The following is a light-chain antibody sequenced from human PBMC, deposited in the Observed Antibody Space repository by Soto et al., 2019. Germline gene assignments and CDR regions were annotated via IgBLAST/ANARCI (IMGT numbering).Light chain of an antibody. CDR1: SSDVGGYNY. CDR3: CSYAGTPYV. CDR2: DVS. V-gene: IGLV2-11*01. Sequence: QSALTQPRSVSESPGQSVTLTCTGTSSDVGGYNYVSWYQQHPGKAPKLMIYDVSKRPSGVPDRFSGSKSGNTASLTISGLRAEDEADYYCCSYAGTPYVFGTGTKVTVL. J-gene: IGLJ1*01.